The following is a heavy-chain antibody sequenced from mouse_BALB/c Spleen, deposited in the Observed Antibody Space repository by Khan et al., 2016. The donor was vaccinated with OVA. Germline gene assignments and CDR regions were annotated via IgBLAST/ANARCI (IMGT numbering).Heavy chain of an antibody. V-gene: IGHV3-2*02. D-gene: IGHD2-10*02. CDR3: ARVYGGDFDY. Sequence: EVELVESGPGLVKPSQSLSLTCTVTGYSITSDYAWNWIRQFPGNKLEWMGYISYSGNTNYNPSLKSRISITRDTSKNQFFLQLNSVTTEDTATXYGARVYGGDFDYWGQGTTLTVSS. J-gene: IGHJ2*01. CDR1: GYSITSDYA. CDR2: ISYSGNT.